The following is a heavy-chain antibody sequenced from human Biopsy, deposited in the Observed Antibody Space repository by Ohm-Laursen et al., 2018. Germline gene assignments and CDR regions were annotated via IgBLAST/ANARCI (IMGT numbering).Heavy chain of an antibody. V-gene: IGHV4-38-2*01. CDR2: VYHSGTT. D-gene: IGHD5-24*01. Sequence: SETLSLTCEVSGESFSDYYWSWIRQSPGKGLEWIGSVYHSGTTYYSPSLKSRVTISVDTSKNRLSLKVTSVTAADTAAYYCARHDGNGPFALDSWGQGTLVTVSS. CDR1: GESFSDYY. J-gene: IGHJ4*02. CDR3: ARHDGNGPFALDS.